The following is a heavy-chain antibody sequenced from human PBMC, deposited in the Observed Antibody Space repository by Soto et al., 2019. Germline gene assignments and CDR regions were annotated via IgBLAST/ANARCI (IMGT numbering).Heavy chain of an antibody. Sequence: QVQLQQWGAGLLKPSETLSLTCAVYGGSFSGYYWSWIRQPPGKGLEWIGEINHSGSTNYNPSLKSRVTISVDTSKNQFSLKLSSVTAADTAVYYCARGYYYGSGSYCNFDYWGQGTLVTVSS. J-gene: IGHJ4*02. CDR2: INHSGST. V-gene: IGHV4-34*01. CDR3: ARGYYYGSGSYCNFDY. D-gene: IGHD3-10*01. CDR1: GGSFSGYY.